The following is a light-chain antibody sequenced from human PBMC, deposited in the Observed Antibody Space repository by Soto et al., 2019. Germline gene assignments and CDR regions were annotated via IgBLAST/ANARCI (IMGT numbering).Light chain of an antibody. CDR3: QQYNGYPHT. CDR1: QKIHTL. CDR2: KAS. V-gene: IGKV1-5*03. Sequence: NQVNPSSFPLSGTVGDRIPHPCRARQKIHTLLAWYQQKPGKAPKPLIYKASSLRNGVPSRFSGSGSGTEFTLTIYSLQPDDFASYYCQQYNGYPHTFGQGTKLEIK. J-gene: IGKJ2*01.